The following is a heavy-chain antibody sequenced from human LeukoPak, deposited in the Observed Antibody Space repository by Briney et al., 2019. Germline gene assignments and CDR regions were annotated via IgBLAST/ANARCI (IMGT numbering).Heavy chain of an antibody. J-gene: IGHJ5*02. CDR2: IYYSGST. V-gene: IGHV4-59*08. CDR1: GGSISSYY. CDR3: ARHPIAAAWSDP. D-gene: IGHD6-13*01. Sequence: PSETLSLTCTVSGGSISSYYWSWIRQPPGKGLEWIGYIYYSGSTNYNPSLKSRVTISVDTSKNQFSLKLSSVTAADTAVYYCARHPIAAAWSDPWGQGTLVTVSS.